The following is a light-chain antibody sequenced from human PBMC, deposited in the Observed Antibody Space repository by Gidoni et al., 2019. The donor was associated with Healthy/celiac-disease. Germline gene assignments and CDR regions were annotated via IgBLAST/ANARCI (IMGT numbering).Light chain of an antibody. CDR2: AAS. CDR1: QSISSY. Sequence: DIQMTQSPSSLSASVGDRVTITCRASQSISSYLNWYQQKPGKAPKLLIYAASSLQSGVPSRFSGSGSVTDFTLTISSLQPEDFATYYCQQSYSTLGYTFGQGTKLEIK. J-gene: IGKJ2*01. V-gene: IGKV1-39*01. CDR3: QQSYSTLGYT.